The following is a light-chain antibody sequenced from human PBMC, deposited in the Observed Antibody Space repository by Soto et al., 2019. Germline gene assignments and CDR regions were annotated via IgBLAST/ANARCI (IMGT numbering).Light chain of an antibody. CDR3: QQYDSSPLT. CDR1: QSVSSSY. J-gene: IGKJ4*01. V-gene: IGKV3-20*01. CDR2: GAS. Sequence: EIVLTQSPGTLSLSPGERATLSCRASQSVSSSYLAWYQQKPGQAPRLLIYGASSRATGIPDRFSGSGSGTDFTLPISRREPEDFAVYYCQQYDSSPLTFGGGTKVEIK.